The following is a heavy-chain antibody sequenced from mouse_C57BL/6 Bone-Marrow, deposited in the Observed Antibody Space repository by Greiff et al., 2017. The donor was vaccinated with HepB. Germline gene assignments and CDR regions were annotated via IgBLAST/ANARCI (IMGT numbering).Heavy chain of an antibody. V-gene: IGHV1-82*01. CDR1: GYAFSSSW. D-gene: IGHD4-1*01. J-gene: IGHJ3*01. Sequence: VQLQQSGPELVKPGASVKISCKASGYAFSSSWMNWVKQRPGKGLEWIGRIYPGDGDTNYNGKFKGKATITADTSSNTAYLQLSSLTSEDTAVYYCASNWCGFAYWGQGTLVTVSA. CDR3: ASNWCGFAY. CDR2: IYPGDGDT.